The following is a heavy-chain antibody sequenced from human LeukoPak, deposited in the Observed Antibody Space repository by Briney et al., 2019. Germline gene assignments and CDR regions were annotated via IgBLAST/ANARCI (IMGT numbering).Heavy chain of an antibody. V-gene: IGHV3-7*01. D-gene: IGHD3-16*01. CDR2: IKGDGSET. CDR3: ATSGGY. Sequence: PGGSLGLFCAASGFTFSAYWMKWVRQAPGKGLVWVATIKGDGSETHYETSVKGRFTISRDNAKRSLYLQMTSLSVEDTAMYYCATSGGYWGQGTLVTVSS. J-gene: IGHJ4*02. CDR1: GFTFSAYW.